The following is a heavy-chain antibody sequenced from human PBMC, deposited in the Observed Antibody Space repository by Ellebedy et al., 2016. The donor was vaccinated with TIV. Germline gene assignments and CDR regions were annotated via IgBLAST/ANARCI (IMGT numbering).Heavy chain of an antibody. D-gene: IGHD4-17*01. CDR1: GGSVSSYY. CDR2: IYYSGST. Sequence: SETLSLTCTVSGGSVSSYYWSWIRQPPGKGLEWIGYIYYSGSTNYNPSLKSRVTISVDTSKNQFSLKLSSVTAADTAVYYCARHTDYALDYWGQGALVTVSS. J-gene: IGHJ4*02. V-gene: IGHV4-59*02. CDR3: ARHTDYALDY.